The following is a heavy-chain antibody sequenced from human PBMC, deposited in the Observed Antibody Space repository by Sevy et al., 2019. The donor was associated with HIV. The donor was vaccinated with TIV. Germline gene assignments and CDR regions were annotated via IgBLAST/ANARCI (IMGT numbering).Heavy chain of an antibody. CDR1: GDSVSSNSAA. CDR2: TYYRSKWYN. V-gene: IGHV6-1*01. CDR3: AREDRSGYVWDYYYGMDV. D-gene: IGHD3-16*01. Sequence: SQTLSLTCAISGDSVSSNSAAWNWIRQSPSRGLEWLGRTYYRSKWYNDYAVSVKSRITINPDTSRNQFSLQLNSVTPEETAVYYCAREDRSGYVWDYYYGMDVWGQGTTVTVSS. J-gene: IGHJ6*02.